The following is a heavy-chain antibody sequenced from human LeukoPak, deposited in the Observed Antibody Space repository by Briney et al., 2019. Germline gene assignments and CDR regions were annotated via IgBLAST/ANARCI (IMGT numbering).Heavy chain of an antibody. V-gene: IGHV3-21*05. CDR3: ARETAGGNSDY. Sequence: GGSPRLSCEASGFTFSSYSMNWVRQAPGKGLEWVSFISGSSSIIYYADSVKGRFTIFRDNAKNSLYLQMNSPRAEDTAVYYCARETAGGNSDYWGQGTLVTVSS. D-gene: IGHD4-23*01. CDR1: GFTFSSYS. J-gene: IGHJ4*02. CDR2: ISGSSSII.